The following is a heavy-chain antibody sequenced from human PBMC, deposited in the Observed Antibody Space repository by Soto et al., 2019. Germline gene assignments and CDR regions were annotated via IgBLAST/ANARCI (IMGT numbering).Heavy chain of an antibody. D-gene: IGHD1-26*01. CDR2: IDGAAATT. J-gene: IGHJ4*02. V-gene: IGHV3-74*01. Sequence: XGSLRVSCTASGFTFNNNCMHWVRQAPGKGLGWLSRIDGAAATTNYADSVKGRFTISRDNAKNIVFLHVNGLTDEDTAVYYCERGGAMGVEYWGQGTLVTVSS. CDR3: ERGGAMGVEY. CDR1: GFTFNNNC.